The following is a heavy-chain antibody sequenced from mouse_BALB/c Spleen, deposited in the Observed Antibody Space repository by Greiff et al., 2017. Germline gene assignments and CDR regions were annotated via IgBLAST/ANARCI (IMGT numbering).Heavy chain of an antibody. Sequence: QVQLQQSGAELVRPGASVTLSCKASGYTFTDYEMHWVKQTPVHGLEWIGAIDPETGGTAYNQKFKGKATLTADKSSSTAYMELRSLTSEDSAVYYCTRWSGRAYWGQGTLVTVSA. V-gene: IGHV1-15*01. CDR3: TRWSGRAY. J-gene: IGHJ3*01. D-gene: IGHD4-1*01. CDR2: IDPETGGT. CDR1: GYTFTDYE.